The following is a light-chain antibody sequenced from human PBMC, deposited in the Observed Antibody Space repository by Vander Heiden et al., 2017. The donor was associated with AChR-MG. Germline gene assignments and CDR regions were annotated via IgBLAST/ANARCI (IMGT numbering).Light chain of an antibody. V-gene: IGLV1-51*01. CDR3: GTWDSSLSAWV. CDR1: SSNIGNNY. CDR2: DNN. J-gene: IGLJ3*02. Sequence: SVFTQPPSVSAAPGQKVTISCSGISSNIGNNYVSWYQQLPGTAPKLLIYDNNKRPSGIPDRFSGSKSGTSATLGITGLQTGDEADYYCGTWDSSLSAWVFGGGTKLTGL.